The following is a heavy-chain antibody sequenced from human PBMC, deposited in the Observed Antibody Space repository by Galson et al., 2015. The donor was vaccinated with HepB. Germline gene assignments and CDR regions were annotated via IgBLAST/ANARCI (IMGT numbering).Heavy chain of an antibody. V-gene: IGHV1-18*01. D-gene: IGHD1-1*01. Sequence: SVKVSCKASGYSFSNYGLSRIRQAPGPGLEWMGWFSGYDGSTNYAQKFQGRVTMTADASTGTAYLELTNLRSDDTAVYYCARDSRLELRLNNYFSYGMDVWGQGGAVTVSS. CDR2: FSGYDGST. J-gene: IGHJ6*02. CDR3: ARDSRLELRLNNYFSYGMDV. CDR1: GYSFSNYG.